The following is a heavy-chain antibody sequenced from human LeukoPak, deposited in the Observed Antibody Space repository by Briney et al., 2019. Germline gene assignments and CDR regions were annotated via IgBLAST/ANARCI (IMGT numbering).Heavy chain of an antibody. Sequence: GASVKVSCKASGYTFTSYGIRWVRQAPGQGLEWMGWISAYNGNTNYAQKLQGRVTMTTDTSTSTAYMELRSLRSDDTAVYYCAREGIAARRGNASDIWGQGTMVTVSS. CDR1: GYTFTSYG. D-gene: IGHD6-25*01. J-gene: IGHJ3*02. V-gene: IGHV1-18*01. CDR3: AREGIAARRGNASDI. CDR2: ISAYNGNT.